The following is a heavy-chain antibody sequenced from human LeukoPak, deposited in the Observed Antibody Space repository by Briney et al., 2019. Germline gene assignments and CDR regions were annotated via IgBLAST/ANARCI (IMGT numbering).Heavy chain of an antibody. V-gene: IGHV3-15*01. CDR3: TTGEVAASGY. Sequence: GGSLRLSCAASGFTFSNAWMGWVRQAPGKGLEWVGRIKSKADGGATEYAAPVKSRFTISRDDSKNTLYLQMNSLETEDTAVYYCTTGEVAASGYWGQGTLVTVSS. J-gene: IGHJ4*02. CDR1: GFTFSNAW. CDR2: IKSKADGGAT. D-gene: IGHD6-13*01.